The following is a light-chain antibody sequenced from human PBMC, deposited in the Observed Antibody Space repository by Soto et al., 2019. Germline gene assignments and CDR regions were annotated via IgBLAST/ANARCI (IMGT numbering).Light chain of an antibody. V-gene: IGLV1-40*01. CDR1: SSNIGAGYD. CDR3: QSYDSSLSGSVV. J-gene: IGLJ2*01. Sequence: QSVLTQPPSVSGAPGQRVTISCTGSSSNIGAGYDVHWYQQLPGTAPKLLIYGNSNRPSGVPYRFSGSKSGTSAALAITGLQADDEADYYCQSYDSSLSGSVVFGGGTKLTVL. CDR2: GNS.